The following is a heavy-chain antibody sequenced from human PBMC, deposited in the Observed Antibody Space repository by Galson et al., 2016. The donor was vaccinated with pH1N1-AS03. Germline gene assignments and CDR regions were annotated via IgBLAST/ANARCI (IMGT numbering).Heavy chain of an antibody. CDR2: IRYDGSHK. V-gene: IGHV3-30*02. D-gene: IGHD1-26*01. J-gene: IGHJ2*01. CDR3: AKEGPVGASPNWYLDL. Sequence: SLRLSCAASGFTFSSYGMHLVRQAPGKGLEWVAVIRYDGSHKYYADSVKGRFTISRDNSDNTVFLQVNNLKPDDAAVYYCAKEGPVGASPNWYLDLWGRGTLVTVSP. CDR1: GFTFSSYG.